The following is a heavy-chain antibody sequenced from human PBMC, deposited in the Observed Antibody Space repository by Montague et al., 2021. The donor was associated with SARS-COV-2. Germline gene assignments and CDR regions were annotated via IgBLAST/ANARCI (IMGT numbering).Heavy chain of an antibody. D-gene: IGHD3-22*01. CDR3: ARDTRITMIVVVQGYGMDV. CDR2: IYYSGST. Sequence: SETLSLTCTVSGGSISSSSYYWGWIRQPPGKGLEWIGSIYYSGSTXYNPSLKSRVTISVDTSKNQFSLKLSSVTAADTAVYYCARDTRITMIVVVQGYGMDVWGQGTTVTVSS. V-gene: IGHV4-39*07. J-gene: IGHJ6*02. CDR1: GGSISSSSYY.